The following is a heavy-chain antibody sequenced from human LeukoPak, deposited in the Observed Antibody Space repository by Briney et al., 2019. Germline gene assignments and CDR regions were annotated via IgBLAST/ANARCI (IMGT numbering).Heavy chain of an antibody. D-gene: IGHD4-23*01. CDR1: GGSICSYY. CDR3: ARDGYGGKSGDYYYGMDV. J-gene: IGHJ6*02. V-gene: IGHV4-59*12. CDR2: IYYTETT. Sequence: SETLSLICTVSGGSICSYYWSWVRQPPGKRLEWIGCIYYTETTNDNPSLKSRVPISVDTSKNQFSLKLTSVTAADTAVYYCARDGYGGKSGDYYYGMDVWGPGTTVTVSS.